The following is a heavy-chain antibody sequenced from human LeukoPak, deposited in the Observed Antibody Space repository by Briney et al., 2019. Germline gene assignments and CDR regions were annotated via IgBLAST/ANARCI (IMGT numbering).Heavy chain of an antibody. D-gene: IGHD2-2*02. J-gene: IGHJ6*02. V-gene: IGHV4-34*01. CDR1: GGSFSGYY. CDR2: INHSGST. Sequence: PSETLSLTCAVYGGSFSGYYWSWIRQPPGKGLEWIGEINHSGSTNYNPSPKSRVTISVDTSKNQFSLKLSSVTAAGTAVYYCARAIVVVPAAIESYYYYGMDVWGQGTTVTVSS. CDR3: ARAIVVVPAAIESYYYYGMDV.